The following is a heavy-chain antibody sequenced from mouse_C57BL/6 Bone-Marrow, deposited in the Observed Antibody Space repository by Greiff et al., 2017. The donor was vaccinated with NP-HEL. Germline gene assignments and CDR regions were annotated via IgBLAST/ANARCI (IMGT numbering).Heavy chain of an antibody. J-gene: IGHJ4*01. CDR2: IYPGDGDT. CDR3: AIIYYDAMDY. V-gene: IGHV1-82*01. Sequence: VQLQQSGPELVKPGASVKISCKASGYAFSSSWMNWVKQRPGKGLEWLGRIYPGDGDTNYNGKFKGKATLTADKSSSTAYMQLSSLTSEDSAVYFCAIIYYDAMDYWGQGTSVTVSS. D-gene: IGHD2-1*01. CDR1: GYAFSSSW.